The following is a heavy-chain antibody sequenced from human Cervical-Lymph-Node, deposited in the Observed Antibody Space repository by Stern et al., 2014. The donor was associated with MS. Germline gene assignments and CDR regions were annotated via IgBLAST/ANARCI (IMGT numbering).Heavy chain of an antibody. CDR1: GFTFSSYA. D-gene: IGHD2-8*01. Sequence: QVQLVQSGGGVVQPGRSLRLSCAASGFTFSSYAMHWVRQAPGKGLEWVAVISYDGSNKYYADSVKGRFTISRDNSKNTLYLQMNSLRAEDTAVYYCASFDVRNVWGQGTTVTVSS. CDR2: ISYDGSNK. CDR3: ASFDVRNV. V-gene: IGHV3-30*01. J-gene: IGHJ6*02.